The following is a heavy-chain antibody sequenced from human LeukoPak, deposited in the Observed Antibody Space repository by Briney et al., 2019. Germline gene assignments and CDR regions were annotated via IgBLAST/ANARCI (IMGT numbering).Heavy chain of an antibody. CDR1: GGSISSSSYY. Sequence: SETLSLTCTVSGGSISSSSYYWGWIRQPPGKGLEWIGTFYYSGSTYYNPSLKSRVTISVDTSKNQFSLKLSSVTAADTAVYYCARGVTWFPSPEPSKIYYYYYYYMDVWGKGTTVTISS. V-gene: IGHV4-39*07. CDR2: FYYSGST. CDR3: ARGVTWFPSPEPSKIYYYYYYYMDV. D-gene: IGHD3-10*01. J-gene: IGHJ6*03.